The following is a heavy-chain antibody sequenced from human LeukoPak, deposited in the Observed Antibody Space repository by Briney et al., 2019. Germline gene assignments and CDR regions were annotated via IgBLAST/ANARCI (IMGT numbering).Heavy chain of an antibody. D-gene: IGHD6-19*01. Sequence: GKSLRLSCVASGFTFSRSTIYWVRQAPGKGLEWVAVISYDGSREHYADSVKGRFTISRDNSKNTLYLQMNNLGSEDTAVYYCAKDQGDPNSSGWTPFDYWGQGTLVTVSS. CDR3: AKDQGDPNSSGWTPFDY. CDR2: ISYDGSRE. V-gene: IGHV3-30-3*01. CDR1: GFTFSRST. J-gene: IGHJ4*02.